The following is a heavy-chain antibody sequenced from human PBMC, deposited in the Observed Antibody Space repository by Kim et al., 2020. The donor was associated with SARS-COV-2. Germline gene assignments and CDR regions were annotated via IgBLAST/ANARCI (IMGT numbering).Heavy chain of an antibody. Sequence: SETLSLTCAVSGGSISSGGYSWSWIRQPPGKGLEWIGYIYHSGSTYYNPSLKSRVTISVDRSKNQFSLKLSSVTAADTAVYYCARGNYDFWSGSDAFDIWGQGTMVTVSS. CDR3: ARGNYDFWSGSDAFDI. J-gene: IGHJ3*02. V-gene: IGHV4-30-2*01. CDR1: GGSISSGGYS. CDR2: IYHSGST. D-gene: IGHD3-3*01.